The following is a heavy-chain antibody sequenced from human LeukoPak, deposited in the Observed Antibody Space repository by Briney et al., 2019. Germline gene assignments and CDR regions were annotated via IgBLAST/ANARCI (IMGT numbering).Heavy chain of an antibody. J-gene: IGHJ4*02. D-gene: IGHD3-10*01. CDR2: ISPSSSMM. CDR3: ASRRGFDD. V-gene: IGHV3-48*02. CDR1: GFTSSSYT. Sequence: PGGSLSLSCSASGFTSSSYTTNWIRQAPGKGLEWVSSISPSSSMMHYADSVRGRFTISRDNAKNSLYLQMNSLRDEDTAVYYCASRRGFDDWGQGTLVTVSS.